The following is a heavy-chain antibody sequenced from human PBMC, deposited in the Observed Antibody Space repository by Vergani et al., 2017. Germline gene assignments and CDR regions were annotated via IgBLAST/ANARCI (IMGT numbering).Heavy chain of an antibody. V-gene: IGHV1-46*01. Sequence: QVQLVQSGAEVKKPGASVKVSCKASGYTFTSYYMHWVRQAPGQGLEWMGIINPSGGSTSYAQKFQGRVTMTRDTSTSTVYMELSSLRSEDTAVYYCARARVXIIRYYYDSSGSGTPVDYWGQGTLVTVSS. CDR3: ARARVXIIRYYYDSSGSGTPVDY. CDR2: INPSGGST. J-gene: IGHJ4*02. CDR1: GYTFTSYY. D-gene: IGHD3-22*01.